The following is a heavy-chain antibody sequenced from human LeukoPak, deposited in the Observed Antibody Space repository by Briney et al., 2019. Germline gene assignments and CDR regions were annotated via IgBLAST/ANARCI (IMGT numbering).Heavy chain of an antibody. Sequence: GGSLRLSCAASGFTFSDYYMSWIRQAPGKGLEWVSYISTSSSYTNYVDSVKGRFTISRDNVKSSLYLQVNSLRAEDTAVYYCARVRYYGGYYFDYWGQGTLVTVSS. V-gene: IGHV3-11*06. CDR3: ARVRYYGGYYFDY. CDR2: ISTSSSYT. CDR1: GFTFSDYY. D-gene: IGHD2/OR15-2a*01. J-gene: IGHJ4*02.